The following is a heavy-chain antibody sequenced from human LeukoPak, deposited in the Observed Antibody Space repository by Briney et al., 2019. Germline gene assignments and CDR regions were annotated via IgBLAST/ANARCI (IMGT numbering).Heavy chain of an antibody. Sequence: SETLSLTCAVSGYSISSGYYWGWIRQPPGKGLEWIGSISHSGSTYYNPSLKSRVTISVDTSKNQFSLKLSSVTAADTAVYYCARTTTPSSTSCPGQWGQGTLVTVSS. CDR3: ARTTTPSSTSCPGQ. CDR1: GYSISSGYY. V-gene: IGHV4-38-2*01. CDR2: ISHSGST. D-gene: IGHD2-2*01. J-gene: IGHJ4*02.